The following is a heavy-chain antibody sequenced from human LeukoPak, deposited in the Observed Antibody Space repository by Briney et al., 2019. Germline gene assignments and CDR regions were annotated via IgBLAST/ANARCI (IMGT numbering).Heavy chain of an antibody. CDR2: IIPIFGTA. D-gene: IGHD1-1*01. CDR3: ARTSITTLLFDY. V-gene: IGHV1-69*05. Sequence: ASVKVSCKASGYTFTSYGISWVRQAPGQGLEWMGGIIPIFGTANYAQKFQGRVTITTDESTSTAYMELSSLRSEDTAVYYCARTSITTLLFDYWGQGTLVTVSS. J-gene: IGHJ4*02. CDR1: GYTFTSYG.